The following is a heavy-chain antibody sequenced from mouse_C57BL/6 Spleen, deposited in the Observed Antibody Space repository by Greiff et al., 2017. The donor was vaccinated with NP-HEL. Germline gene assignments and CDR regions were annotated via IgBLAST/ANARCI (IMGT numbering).Heavy chain of an antibody. CDR3: ARDYDGWYFDV. V-gene: IGHV1-80*01. D-gene: IGHD2-4*01. J-gene: IGHJ1*03. CDR1: GYAFSSYW. Sequence: QVQLQQSGAELVKPGASVKISCKASGYAFSSYWMNWVKQRPGKGLEWIGQIYPGDGDTNYNGKFKGNATLTADKSSSTAYMQLSSLTSEDSAVYFCARDYDGWYFDVWGTGTTVTVSS. CDR2: IYPGDGDT.